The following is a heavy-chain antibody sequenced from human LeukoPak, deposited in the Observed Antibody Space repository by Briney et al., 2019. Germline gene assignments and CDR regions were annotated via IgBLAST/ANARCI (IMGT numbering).Heavy chain of an antibody. D-gene: IGHD3-10*01. CDR1: GYILTGYY. Sequence: ASVKVSCKASGYILTGYYMHWVRQAPGQGLEWMGWINPNSGGTNYAQKFQGWVTMTRDTSISTAYMELSRLRSDDTAVYYCARDLGFGESYGMDVWGQGTTVTVSS. CDR2: INPNSGGT. J-gene: IGHJ6*02. CDR3: ARDLGFGESYGMDV. V-gene: IGHV1-2*04.